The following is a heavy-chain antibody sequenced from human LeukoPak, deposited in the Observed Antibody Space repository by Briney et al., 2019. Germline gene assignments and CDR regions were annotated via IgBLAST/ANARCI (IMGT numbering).Heavy chain of an antibody. J-gene: IGHJ4*02. Sequence: GGSLRLSCAASGFTFDDYAMHWVRQAPGKGLEWVSLISGDGGSTYYADSVKARFTISRDNSKNSLYLQMNSLRTEDTALYYCAKDVGYSGYDYYFDYWGQGTLVTVSS. CDR1: GFTFDDYA. V-gene: IGHV3-43*02. CDR3: AKDVGYSGYDYYFDY. D-gene: IGHD5-12*01. CDR2: ISGDGGST.